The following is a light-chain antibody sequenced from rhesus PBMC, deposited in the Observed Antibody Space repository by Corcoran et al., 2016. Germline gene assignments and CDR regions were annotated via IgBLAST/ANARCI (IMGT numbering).Light chain of an antibody. CDR1: QSISSW. Sequence: DIQMTQSPSSLSASVGDTVTITCRASQSISSWLDWYQQKPGKAPKLLIYKASSLQSGVPSRFSGMGSGTVFTLTISSLQPEDFATYYCLQYSSSPWTFGQGTKVEIK. V-gene: IGKV1-22*01. CDR3: LQYSSSPWT. CDR2: KAS. J-gene: IGKJ1*01.